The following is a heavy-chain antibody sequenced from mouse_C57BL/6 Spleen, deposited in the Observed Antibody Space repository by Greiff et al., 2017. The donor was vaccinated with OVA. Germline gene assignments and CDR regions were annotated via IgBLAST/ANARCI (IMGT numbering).Heavy chain of an antibody. J-gene: IGHJ4*01. V-gene: IGHV5-17*01. CDR2: ISSGSSTI. CDR1: GFTFSDYG. CDR3: ARGGVKGISYAMDY. D-gene: IGHD1-3*01. Sequence: EVKLVESGGGLVKPGGSLKLSCAASGFTFSDYGMHWVRQAPEKGLEWVAYISSGSSTIYYADTVKGRFTISRDNAKNTLFLQMTSLRSEDTAMYYCARGGVKGISYAMDYWGQGTSVTVSS.